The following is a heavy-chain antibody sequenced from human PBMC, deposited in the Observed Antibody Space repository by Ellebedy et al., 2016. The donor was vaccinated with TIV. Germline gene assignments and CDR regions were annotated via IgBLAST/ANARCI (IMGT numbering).Heavy chain of an antibody. D-gene: IGHD3-22*01. J-gene: IGHJ4*02. CDR2: IYYSGST. CDR3: ARRADYYDSSGYSDYLIDY. Sequence: MPSETLSLTCTVSGGSISSSSYYWGWIRQPPGKGLEWIGSIYYSGSTYYNPSLKSRVTISVDTSKNQFSLKLSSVTAADTAVYYCARRADYYDSSGYSDYLIDYWGQGTLVTVSS. V-gene: IGHV4-39*01. CDR1: GGSISSSSYY.